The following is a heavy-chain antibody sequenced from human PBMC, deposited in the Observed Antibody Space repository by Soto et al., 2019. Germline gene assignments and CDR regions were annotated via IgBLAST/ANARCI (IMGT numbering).Heavy chain of an antibody. CDR2: VKSKTDGGAT. J-gene: IGHJ4*02. V-gene: IGHV3-15*01. Sequence: PGGSLRLSCTASGFTFYNTWMSWVLQAPGKGLEWVGRVKSKTDGGATDYTAPVKGRFTISRDDSQNTLYLQMNSLQTDDTAVYYCTTDRRSGYDPQFDFWGQGTLVTVSS. CDR3: TTDRRSGYDPQFDF. CDR1: GFTFYNTW. D-gene: IGHD5-12*01.